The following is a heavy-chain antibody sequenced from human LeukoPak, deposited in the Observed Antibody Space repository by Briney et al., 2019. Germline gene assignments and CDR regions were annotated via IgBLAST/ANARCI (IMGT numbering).Heavy chain of an antibody. D-gene: IGHD2-2*02. J-gene: IGHJ1*01. Sequence: GGSLRLSCAASGFTFSSYAMSWVRQAPGKGLEWVSAISGSGGSTYYADSVKGRFTISRDNSKYTLYLQMNSLRAEDTAVYYCAKDLDCSSTSCYKYFQHWGQGTLVTVSS. CDR2: ISGSGGST. CDR3: AKDLDCSSTSCYKYFQH. V-gene: IGHV3-23*01. CDR1: GFTFSSYA.